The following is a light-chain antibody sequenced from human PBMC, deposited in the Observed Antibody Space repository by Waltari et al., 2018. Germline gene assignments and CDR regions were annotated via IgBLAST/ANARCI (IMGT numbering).Light chain of an antibody. CDR1: QIVSSNY. J-gene: IGKJ1*01. CDR2: GAS. Sequence: EIVLTQSPGTLSWSPGERATLSCRASQIVSSNYLAWYQQKPGQAPRLLIYGASSRATCIPDRFSGSGSGTDFTLTISRLEPEDFAVYYCQQYATSWTFGQGTKVEIK. CDR3: QQYATSWT. V-gene: IGKV3-20*01.